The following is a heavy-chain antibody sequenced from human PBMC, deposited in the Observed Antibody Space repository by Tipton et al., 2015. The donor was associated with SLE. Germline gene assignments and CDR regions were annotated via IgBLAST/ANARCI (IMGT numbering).Heavy chain of an antibody. J-gene: IGHJ4*02. Sequence: SLRLSCAASGFTVSSNYMSWVRQAPGKGLEWVSVIYSGGSTYYADSVKGRFTISRDNSKNTLYLQMNSLRAEDTAVYYCAKDRRDCSGGSCYFPLGYWGQGTLVTVSS. V-gene: IGHV3-53*01. CDR3: AKDRRDCSGGSCYFPLGY. D-gene: IGHD2-15*01. CDR1: GFTVSSNY. CDR2: IYSGGST.